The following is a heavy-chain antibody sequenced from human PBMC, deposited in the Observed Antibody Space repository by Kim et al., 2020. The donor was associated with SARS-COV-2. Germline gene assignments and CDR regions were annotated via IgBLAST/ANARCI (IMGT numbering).Heavy chain of an antibody. CDR3: VRVPFGDLSAYYFDL. CDR1: GFTFSDYY. D-gene: IGHD3-10*01. J-gene: IGHJ4*02. Sequence: GGSLRLSCAASGFTFSDYYMTWIRQAPGKGLEWVSYISSSGSYENYADSVKGRFTISRDNAKNSLYLQMSSLRAEDTALYYCVRVPFGDLSAYYFDLWGQGTLVSASS. V-gene: IGHV3-11*05. CDR2: ISSSGSYE.